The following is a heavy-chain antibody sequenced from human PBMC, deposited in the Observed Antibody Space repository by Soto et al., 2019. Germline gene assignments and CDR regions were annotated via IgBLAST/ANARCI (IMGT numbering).Heavy chain of an antibody. J-gene: IGHJ4*02. CDR2: ISSSSSTI. V-gene: IGHV3-48*01. Sequence: EVQLVESGGGLVQPGGSLRLSCAASGFTFSTYSMNWVRQAPGKGLEWVSYISSSSSTIYYADSVKGRFTLSRDNAKNSLYLQMNGLRAEDTAVYYCASYGSGSYAFSYWGQGTLVTVSS. CDR3: ASYGSGSYAFSY. D-gene: IGHD3-10*01. CDR1: GFTFSTYS.